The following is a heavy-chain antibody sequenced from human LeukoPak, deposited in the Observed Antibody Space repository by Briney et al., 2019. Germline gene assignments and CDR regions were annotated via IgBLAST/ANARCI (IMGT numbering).Heavy chain of an antibody. V-gene: IGHV3-23*01. D-gene: IGHD3-10*01. CDR2: ISGSGGST. J-gene: IGHJ4*02. CDR1: GFTFSSYS. Sequence: GGSLRLSCAASGFTFSSYSMNWVRQAPGKGLEWVSAISGSGGSTSYADSVKGRFTISRDNSKNTLYLQMNSLRAEDTAVYYCAKDLLYYYGSGSSFDYWGQGTLVTVSS. CDR3: AKDLLYYYGSGSSFDY.